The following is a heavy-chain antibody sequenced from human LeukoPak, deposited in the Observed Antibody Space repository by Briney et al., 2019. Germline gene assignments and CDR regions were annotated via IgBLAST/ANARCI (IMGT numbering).Heavy chain of an antibody. Sequence: PGGSLRLSCAASGFTFSDYYMSWIRQAPGKGLEWVSYISSSGSTIYYADSVKGRFTISSANAKNSLHLQTNSLRAEDTAVYYCARVRGSYTVDYWGQGTLATVSS. CDR2: ISSSGSTI. CDR1: GFTFSDYY. V-gene: IGHV3-11*04. CDR3: ARVRGSYTVDY. D-gene: IGHD1-26*01. J-gene: IGHJ4*02.